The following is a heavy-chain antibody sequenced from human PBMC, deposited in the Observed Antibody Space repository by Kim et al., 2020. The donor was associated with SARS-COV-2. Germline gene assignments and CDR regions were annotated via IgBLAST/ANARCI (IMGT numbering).Heavy chain of an antibody. CDR1: GGSFSGYY. D-gene: IGHD4-4*01. CDR3: ARGAVNYYYYYGMDV. Sequence: SETLSLTCAVYGGSFSGYYWSWIRRPPGKGLEWIGEINHSGSTNYNPSLKSRVTISVDTSKNQFSLKLSPVTAADTAVYYCARGAVNYYYYYGMDVWGEGSTVTVSS. J-gene: IGHJ6*04. V-gene: IGHV4-34*01. CDR2: INHSGST.